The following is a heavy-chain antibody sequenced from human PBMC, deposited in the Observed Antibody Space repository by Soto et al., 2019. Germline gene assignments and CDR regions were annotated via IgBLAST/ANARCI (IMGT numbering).Heavy chain of an antibody. CDR3: ARDMDCSSTSCCTELYYYYGMDV. J-gene: IGHJ6*02. CDR1: GFTFSSYW. CDR2: IKQDGSEK. Sequence: PGGSLRLSCAASGFTFSSYWMSWVRQAPGKGLEWVANIKQDGSEKYYVDSVKGRSTISRDNAKNSLYLQMNSLRAEDTAVYYCARDMDCSSTSCCTELYYYYGMDVWGQGTTVTVSS. V-gene: IGHV3-7*03. D-gene: IGHD2-2*02.